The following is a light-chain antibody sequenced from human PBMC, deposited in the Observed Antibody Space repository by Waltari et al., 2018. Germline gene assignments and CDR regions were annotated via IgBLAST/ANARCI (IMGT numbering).Light chain of an antibody. CDR2: KDS. Sequence: SFVLTQPPSLSAAPGKTATITCGGKNIGTKSVPWYQRKAGQAPVLVIYKDSDRPSGIPERYSGSTSGNTATLTMSRVDAGDEADYYCHVWDSASDDEGFGGWTKLTVL. V-gene: IGLV3-21*04. CDR3: HVWDSASDDEG. J-gene: IGLJ2*01. CDR1: NIGTKS.